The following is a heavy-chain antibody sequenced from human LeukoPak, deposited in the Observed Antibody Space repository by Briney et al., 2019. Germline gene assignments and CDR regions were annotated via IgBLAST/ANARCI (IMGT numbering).Heavy chain of an antibody. Sequence: SVKVSCKASGYTFTGYYMHWVRQAPGQGLEWMGGIIPIFGTANYAQKFQGRVTITADESTSTAYMELSSLRSEDTAVYYCANSYREYYYDSSGLNAFDIWGQGTMVTVSS. CDR2: IIPIFGTA. D-gene: IGHD3-22*01. CDR3: ANSYREYYYDSSGLNAFDI. V-gene: IGHV1-69*01. CDR1: GYTFTGYY. J-gene: IGHJ3*02.